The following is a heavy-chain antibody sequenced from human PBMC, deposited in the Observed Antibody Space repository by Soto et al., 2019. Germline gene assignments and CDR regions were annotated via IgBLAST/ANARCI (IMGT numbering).Heavy chain of an antibody. J-gene: IGHJ4*02. CDR1: GGSVNSDAYY. V-gene: IGHV4-30-4*01. CDR3: ARDRANAPDYFDV. Sequence: PSETLSLTCAVSGGSVNSDAYYWSWIRQPPGKGLEWIGHIYYSGRTSYTPSLRSRVSMSIDTSKSQFSLKLTSVSAADTAVYYCARDRANAPDYFDVWGQGILVTSPQ. CDR2: IYYSGRT.